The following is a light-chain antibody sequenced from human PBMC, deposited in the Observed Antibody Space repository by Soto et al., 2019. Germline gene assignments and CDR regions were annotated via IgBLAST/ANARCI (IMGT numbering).Light chain of an antibody. CDR1: QTISSS. CDR2: KAS. J-gene: IGKJ2*01. V-gene: IGKV1-5*03. Sequence: DIQMTQFPPTLSASIGDRVTITCRASQTISSSLAWYQQKPGKAPKLLIYKASTLETGVPSRFSGSGSGTEFTLTISSLQPDDFATYYSQQYDSYSPYTFGQGTRLEIK. CDR3: QQYDSYSPYT.